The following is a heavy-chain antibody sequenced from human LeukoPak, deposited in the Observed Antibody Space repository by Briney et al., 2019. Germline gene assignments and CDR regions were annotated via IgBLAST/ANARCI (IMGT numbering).Heavy chain of an antibody. CDR2: MRSDGSNE. CDR1: GFNFGSYG. V-gene: IGHV3-30*02. Sequence: GGSLRLSCGASGFNFGSYGMHWVRQAPDKGLHWVAFMRSDGSNEHYADSVKGRFTISRDNSKNTLYLQMNILRAEDTAVYYCARDLDYGGNADFDYWGQGTLVTVSS. CDR3: ARDLDYGGNADFDY. J-gene: IGHJ4*02. D-gene: IGHD4-23*01.